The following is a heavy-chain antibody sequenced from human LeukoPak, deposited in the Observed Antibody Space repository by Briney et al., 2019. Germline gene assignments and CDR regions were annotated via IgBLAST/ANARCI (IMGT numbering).Heavy chain of an antibody. J-gene: IGHJ5*02. D-gene: IGHD2-2*01. CDR2: IYYSGST. CDR1: GGSISSYY. CDR3: ARGYCSSTSCWFDP. Sequence: PSETLSLTCTVSGGSISSYYWSWIRQPPGKGLEWIGYIYYSGSTNYNPSLKSRVTISVDTSKNQFSLKLSSVTAADTAVYYCARGYCSSTSCWFDPWGQGTLVTVSS. V-gene: IGHV4-59*08.